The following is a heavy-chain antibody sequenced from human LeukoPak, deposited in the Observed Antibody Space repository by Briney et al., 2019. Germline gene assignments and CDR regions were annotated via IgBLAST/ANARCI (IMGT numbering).Heavy chain of an antibody. CDR2: MNPNSGDA. J-gene: IGHJ4*02. Sequence: ASVKVSCKASGYTFTTYDINWVRQATGQGLEWMGWMNPNSGDAGYAQKFQGRVTITRNTSISTAYMEVSSLRSADTAVYYCAREWGDYWGQGTLVTVSS. CDR1: GYTFTTYD. CDR3: AREWGDY. V-gene: IGHV1-8*03. D-gene: IGHD3-16*01.